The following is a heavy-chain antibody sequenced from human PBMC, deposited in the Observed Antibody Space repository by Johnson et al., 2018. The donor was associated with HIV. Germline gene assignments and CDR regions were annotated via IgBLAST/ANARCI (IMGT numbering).Heavy chain of an antibody. CDR1: GLTFSNYG. Sequence: VQLVESGGGLVQPGGSLRLSCAASGLTFSNYGFHWVRQAPGKGLDWVAFIRYDGSNKYYADSVKGRFTISRDNSKNTLYLQMNSLRAEDTALYYCAKDQWMFDIWGQGTMVTVSS. D-gene: IGHD3-10*02. CDR3: AKDQWMFDI. V-gene: IGHV3-30*02. J-gene: IGHJ3*02. CDR2: IRYDGSNK.